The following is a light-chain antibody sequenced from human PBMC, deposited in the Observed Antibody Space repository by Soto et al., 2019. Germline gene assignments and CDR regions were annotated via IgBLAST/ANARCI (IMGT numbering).Light chain of an antibody. CDR3: QQYYSTPPLT. Sequence: DIVMTQSPDSLAVSLGERATINCKSSQSVLYSSNNKNYLAWYQQKPGQPPKLLIYWASTRESGVPDRFSGSGSGTDSDLTISSLQAEDVAVYYCQQYYSTPPLTFGGGTKVEIK. J-gene: IGKJ4*01. CDR2: WAS. V-gene: IGKV4-1*01. CDR1: QSVLYSSNNKNY.